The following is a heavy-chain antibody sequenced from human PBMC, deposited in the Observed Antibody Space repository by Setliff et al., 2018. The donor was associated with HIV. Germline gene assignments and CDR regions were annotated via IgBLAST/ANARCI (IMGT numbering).Heavy chain of an antibody. Sequence: SETLSLTCTVSGGSISSGSYYWSWIRQPAGKGLEWIGRIYTSGSTNYNPSLKSRVTISVDTSKNQFSLKLSSVTAADTAVYYCARDKAVAGQRTYYYYGMDVWGQGTTVTVS. CDR2: IYTSGST. V-gene: IGHV4-61*02. J-gene: IGHJ6*02. D-gene: IGHD6-19*01. CDR3: ARDKAVAGQRTYYYYGMDV. CDR1: GGSISSGSYY.